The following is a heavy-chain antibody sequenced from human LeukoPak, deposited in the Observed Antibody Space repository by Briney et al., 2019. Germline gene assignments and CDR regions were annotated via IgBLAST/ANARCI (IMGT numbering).Heavy chain of an antibody. CDR1: GGSISGYY. V-gene: IGHV4-59*01. Sequence: SETLSLTCSVSGGSISGYYWSWIRQPPGKGLEWIGYIYYSGSTNYNSSLKSRLTISVDASKNQFSLNLSSVIAADTAVYYCASTRSGSDYGMDVWGQGTTVTVSS. CDR3: ASTRSGSDYGMDV. D-gene: IGHD2-15*01. CDR2: IYYSGST. J-gene: IGHJ6*02.